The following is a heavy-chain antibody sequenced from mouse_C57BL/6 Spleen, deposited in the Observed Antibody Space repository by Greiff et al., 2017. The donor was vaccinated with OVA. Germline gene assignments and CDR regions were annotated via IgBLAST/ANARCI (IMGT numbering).Heavy chain of an antibody. Sequence: QVQLQQPGTELVKPGASVKLSCKASGYTFTSYWMHWVKQRPGQGLEWIGNINPSNGGTNYTEKFKSKATLTVDKSSSTAYMQLSSLTSEEAAVYYCASTSSGLFLDFEVWGTGTTVTVSS. CDR2: INPSNGGT. V-gene: IGHV1-53*01. CDR1: GYTFTSYW. D-gene: IGHD1-3*01. J-gene: IGHJ1*03. CDR3: ASTSSGLFLDFEV.